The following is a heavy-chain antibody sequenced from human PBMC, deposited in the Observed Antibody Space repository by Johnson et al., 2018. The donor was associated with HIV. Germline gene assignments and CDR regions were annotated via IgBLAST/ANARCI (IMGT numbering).Heavy chain of an antibody. Sequence: MQLVESGGGVVQPGRSLRLSCAASVFTFSSYAMHWVRQAPGKGLEWVANIKQDGSEKHYVDSVKGRFTISRDNAKNSLYLQMNSLKTGDTAVYYCARGGGYSGYDRGGRAFDIWGQGTMVTVSS. CDR2: IKQDGSEK. V-gene: IGHV3-7*03. CDR3: ARGGGYSGYDRGGRAFDI. D-gene: IGHD5-12*01. CDR1: VFTFSSYA. J-gene: IGHJ3*02.